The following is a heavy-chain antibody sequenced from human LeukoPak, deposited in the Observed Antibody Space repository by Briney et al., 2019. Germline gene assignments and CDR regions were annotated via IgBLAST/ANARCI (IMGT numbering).Heavy chain of an antibody. V-gene: IGHV1-2*02. CDR1: GYTFTGYY. J-gene: IGHJ4*02. CDR3: ARGAHYYGSGSYYSN. D-gene: IGHD3-10*01. CDR2: INPNSGGT. Sequence: ASVKVSCKASGYTFTGYYMHWVRQAPGQGREWMGWINPNSGGTNYAQKFQGRVTMTRDASISTAYMELSRLRSDDTAVYYCARGAHYYGSGSYYSNWGQGTLVTVSS.